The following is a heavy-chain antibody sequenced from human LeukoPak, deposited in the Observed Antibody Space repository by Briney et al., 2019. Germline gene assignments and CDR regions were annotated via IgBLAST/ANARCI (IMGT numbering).Heavy chain of an antibody. CDR2: IYPGDSDT. D-gene: IGHD6-19*01. J-gene: IGHJ4*02. Sequence: KCGESLKISCKGSGYSFTSYWIGWVRQMPGKGLEWMGIIYPGDSDTRYSPSFQGQVTISADKSISTAYLQWSSLKASDTAMYYCARSPTVWLASIDYWGQGTLVTVSS. V-gene: IGHV5-51*01. CDR1: GYSFTSYW. CDR3: ARSPTVWLASIDY.